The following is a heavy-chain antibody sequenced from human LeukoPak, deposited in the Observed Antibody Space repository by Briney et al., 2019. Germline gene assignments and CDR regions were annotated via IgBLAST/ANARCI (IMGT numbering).Heavy chain of an antibody. D-gene: IGHD3-22*01. CDR3: AKIAMRYYYDSSGQRDLDY. J-gene: IGHJ4*02. Sequence: GGSLRLSCAASGFTFSNYAMSWVRQAPGKGLEWFSAISGSAGSTYYADSVKGRFTISRDNSKNTLYLQMNSLRAEDTAVYYCAKIAMRYYYDSSGQRDLDYWGQGTLVTVSS. V-gene: IGHV3-23*01. CDR2: ISGSAGST. CDR1: GFTFSNYA.